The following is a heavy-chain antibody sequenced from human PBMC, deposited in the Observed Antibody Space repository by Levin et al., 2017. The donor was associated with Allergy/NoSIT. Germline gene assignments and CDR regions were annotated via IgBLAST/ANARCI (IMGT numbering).Heavy chain of an antibody. V-gene: IGHV3-15*01. CDR3: TTDRRESEVDAQFDY. J-gene: IGHJ4*02. D-gene: IGHD5-12*01. CDR1: GFIFNKAW. Sequence: GGSLRLSCAASGFIFNKAWMSWVRQAPGNGLEWVGRSKSKTDGATIDYAAPVKGRFTISRDDSKNTLYLQMNSLKAEDTAVYYCTTDRRESEVDAQFDYWGQGTLVTVSS. CDR2: SKSKTDGATI.